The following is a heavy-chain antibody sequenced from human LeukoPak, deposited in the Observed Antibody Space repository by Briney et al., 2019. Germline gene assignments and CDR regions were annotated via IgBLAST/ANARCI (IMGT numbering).Heavy chain of an antibody. CDR3: ARSLYYYGSDSFDI. D-gene: IGHD3-10*01. V-gene: IGHV4-61*02. J-gene: IGHJ3*02. CDR1: GDSISSGDYY. Sequence: SETLSLTCTVSGDSISSGDYYWSWIRQPAGKGLEWIGRISSSGSTNYNPSLKSRVTISVDTSKTQFSLNLRSVTAADTAVYYCARSLYYYGSDSFDIWGQGTMVTVSS. CDR2: ISSSGST.